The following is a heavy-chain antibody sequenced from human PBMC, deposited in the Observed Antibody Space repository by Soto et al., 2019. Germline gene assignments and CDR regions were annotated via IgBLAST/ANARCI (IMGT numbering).Heavy chain of an antibody. CDR2: VSYEGTTK. D-gene: IGHD6-19*01. V-gene: IGHV3-30*18. Sequence: QVQLVESGGDVVQPGESLRLSCVASGFTFRWFAMLWVRQAPGKGLAWVAAVSYEGTTKTYSDDVKGRFTISRDNSRNTVYLQQDNLRREDTAMYYCAKDDREAVAGAVHFYGMDVWGQGTSVTVSS. CDR3: AKDDREAVAGAVHFYGMDV. CDR1: GFTFRWFA. J-gene: IGHJ6*02.